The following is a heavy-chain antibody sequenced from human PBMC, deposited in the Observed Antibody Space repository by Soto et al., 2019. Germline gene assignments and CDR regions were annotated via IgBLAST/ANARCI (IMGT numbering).Heavy chain of an antibody. D-gene: IGHD2-2*01. J-gene: IGHJ4*02. CDR2: FDPEDGET. CDR3: AKDGGPAYCNSPGCSAEHFDY. V-gene: IGHV1-24*01. Sequence: GASLKVSCKFSGYPLTELSIHWVRQAPGKGLEWMGGFDPEDGETIYAQKFQGRVTMTEDTSTDTAYMELSSLRSEDTAVYYCAKDGGPAYCNSPGCSAEHFDYWGRGTQVTVSS. CDR1: GYPLTELS.